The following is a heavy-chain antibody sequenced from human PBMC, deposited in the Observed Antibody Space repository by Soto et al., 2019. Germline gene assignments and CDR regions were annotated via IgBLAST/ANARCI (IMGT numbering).Heavy chain of an antibody. V-gene: IGHV1-58*01. CDR3: AAFPIAARRKGYFDY. J-gene: IGHJ4*02. D-gene: IGHD6-6*01. CDR1: GFTFTSSA. CDR2: IVVGSGNT. Sequence: QMPLVQSGPEVKKPGTSVKVSCKASGFTFTSSAVQWVRQARGQRLEWIGWIVVGSGNTNYAQKFQERVTITRDMSTSTAYMELSRLRSGDTAVYYCAAFPIAARRKGYFDYWGQGTLVTVSS.